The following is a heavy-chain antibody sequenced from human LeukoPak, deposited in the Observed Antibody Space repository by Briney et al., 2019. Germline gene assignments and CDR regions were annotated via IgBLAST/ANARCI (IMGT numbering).Heavy chain of an antibody. CDR3: ARGSGDGYNYHSEVPDDAFDI. D-gene: IGHD5-24*01. J-gene: IGHJ3*02. Sequence: GASVKVSCKASGYTFTGYYMHWVRQAPGQGLEWMGWINPNSGDTNYAQKFQGRVTMTRDTSISTAYMELSRLRSDDTAVYYCARGSGDGYNYHSEVPDDAFDIWGQGTMVTVSS. V-gene: IGHV1-2*02. CDR2: INPNSGDT. CDR1: GYTFTGYY.